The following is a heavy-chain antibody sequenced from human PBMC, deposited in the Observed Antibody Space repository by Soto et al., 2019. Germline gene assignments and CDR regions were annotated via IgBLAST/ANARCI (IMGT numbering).Heavy chain of an antibody. J-gene: IGHJ4*02. V-gene: IGHV3-7*01. Sequence: GSLRLSCAASGFTLSSFWMNWVRQAPGKGLEWVANIKQDGSQIYYLDAVKGRFTISRDNAKNSLYLQMNSLRVEDTAVYYCVRAVASAGSYWGQGTLVTVSS. CDR1: GFTLSSFW. CDR2: IKQDGSQI. D-gene: IGHD3-10*01. CDR3: VRAVASAGSY.